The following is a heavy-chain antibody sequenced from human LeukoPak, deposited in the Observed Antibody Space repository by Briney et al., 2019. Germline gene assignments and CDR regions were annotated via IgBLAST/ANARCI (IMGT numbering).Heavy chain of an antibody. Sequence: GESLKISCKTSGYSFTSYWIGWVRQMPGKGLEWMGIIYPGDSDTRYSPSFQGQVTISAGKSITTAYLQWSSLKASDTAVYFCARHEDSISLDYWGQGTLVTVSS. D-gene: IGHD2-15*01. J-gene: IGHJ4*02. V-gene: IGHV5-51*01. CDR2: IYPGDSDT. CDR3: ARHEDSISLDY. CDR1: GYSFTSYW.